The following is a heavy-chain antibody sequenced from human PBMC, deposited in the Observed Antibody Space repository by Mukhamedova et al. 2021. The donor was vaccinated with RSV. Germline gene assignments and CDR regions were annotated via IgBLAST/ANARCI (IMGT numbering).Heavy chain of an antibody. CDR3: ATGGQYSYGVAFDY. D-gene: IGHD5-18*01. J-gene: IGHJ4*02. V-gene: IGHV4-39*01. Sequence: WIANIYYSGRTYYNPSLKSRITISLDTSKNQFSLKLTSVTAADTAIYYCATGGQYSYGVAFDYWVQGTLVTVPS. CDR2: IYYSGRT.